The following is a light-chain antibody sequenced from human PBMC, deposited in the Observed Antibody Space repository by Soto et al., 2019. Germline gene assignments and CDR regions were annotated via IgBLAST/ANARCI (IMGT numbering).Light chain of an antibody. CDR3: RQRGDWPQLT. CDR1: QSVSRD. Sequence: EVVLTQSPATLSLSPGETATLSCRASQSVSRDLAWYQQTPGQAPRLLIYDTSNRATGIPARFSGSGSGKTFPLPFTTLGPEDFAFYFGRQRGDWPQLTFGKGQRLKI. V-gene: IGKV3-11*01. J-gene: IGKJ5*01. CDR2: DTS.